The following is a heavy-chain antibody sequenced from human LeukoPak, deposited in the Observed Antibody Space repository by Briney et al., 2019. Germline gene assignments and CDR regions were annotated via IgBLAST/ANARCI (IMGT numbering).Heavy chain of an antibody. CDR2: INHSGST. J-gene: IGHJ4*02. CDR1: GGSFSGYY. CDR3: ARHRSGWLQSSFDY. V-gene: IGHV4-34*01. D-gene: IGHD5-24*01. Sequence: SETLSLTCAVYGGSFSGYYWSWIRKPPGKGLEWIGEINHSGSTNYNPSLKSRVTISVDTSKNQFSLKLSSVTAADTAVYYCARHRSGWLQSSFDYWGQGTLVTVSS.